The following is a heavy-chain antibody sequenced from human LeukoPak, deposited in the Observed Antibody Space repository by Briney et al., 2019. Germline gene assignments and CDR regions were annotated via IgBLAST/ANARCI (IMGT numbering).Heavy chain of an antibody. Sequence: SETLSLTCAVSGGSISSGGYSWSWIRQSPGKGLEWIGYIYHSGSTYYNPSLKSRVTISVDRSKNQFSLKLSSVTAADTAVYFCAREVVVPAAMSFRYYYYGMDVWGKGTTVTVSS. V-gene: IGHV4-30-2*06. CDR3: AREVVVPAAMSFRYYYYGMDV. J-gene: IGHJ6*04. CDR1: GGSISSGGYS. CDR2: IYHSGST. D-gene: IGHD2-2*01.